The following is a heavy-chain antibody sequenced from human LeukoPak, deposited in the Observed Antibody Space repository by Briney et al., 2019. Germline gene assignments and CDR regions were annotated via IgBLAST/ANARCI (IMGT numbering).Heavy chain of an antibody. Sequence: SETLSLTCTVSGGSVSSGSYYWSWIRQPPGKGLEWIGYIHYSGSTNYNPSLKSRVTMSIDTSKNQFSLKLSSVTAADTAVYYCARYSSAYYYDFDFWGQGTLVTVSS. J-gene: IGHJ4*02. D-gene: IGHD3-22*01. CDR1: GGSVSSGSYY. V-gene: IGHV4-61*01. CDR2: IHYSGST. CDR3: ARYSSAYYYDFDF.